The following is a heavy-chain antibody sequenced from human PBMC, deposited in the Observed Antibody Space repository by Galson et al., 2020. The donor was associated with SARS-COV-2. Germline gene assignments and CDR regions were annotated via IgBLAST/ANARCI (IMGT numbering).Heavy chain of an antibody. CDR3: ARRDPRIAAAGLDY. V-gene: IGHV3-20*04. Sequence: GGSLRLSCAASGFTFDDYGMSWVRQAPGKGLEWVSGINWNGGSTGYADSVKGRFTISRDNAKNSLYLQMNSLRAEDTALYYCARRDPRIAAAGLDYWGQGTLVTVSS. CDR2: INWNGGST. CDR1: GFTFDDYG. J-gene: IGHJ4*02. D-gene: IGHD6-13*01.